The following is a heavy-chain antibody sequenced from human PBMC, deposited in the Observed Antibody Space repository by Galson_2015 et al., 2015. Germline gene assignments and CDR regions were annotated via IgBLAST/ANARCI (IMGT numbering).Heavy chain of an antibody. CDR3: ARGGIAARGMSGVGP. V-gene: IGHV1-69*13. J-gene: IGHJ5*02. Sequence: SVKVSCKASGGTFSSYAISWVRQAPGQGLEWMGGIIPIFGTANYAQKFQGRVTITADESTSTAYMELSSLRSEDTAVYYCARGGIAARGMSGVGPWGQGTLVAVAS. CDR1: GGTFSSYA. CDR2: IIPIFGTA. D-gene: IGHD6-6*01.